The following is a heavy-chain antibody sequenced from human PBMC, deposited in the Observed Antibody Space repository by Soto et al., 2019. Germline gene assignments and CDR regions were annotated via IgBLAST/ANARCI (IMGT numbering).Heavy chain of an antibody. V-gene: IGHV4-34*01. Sequence: SDTLSLTCAVYGGSFSGNYWTWIRQPPGKGLEWIAEINHSGSSNYNPSLRSRVTISIDTAKNQFSLRLNSVTAADTAVYYCARGSVPSRGVFGDWGEGTQVTVSS. CDR2: INHSGSS. CDR1: GGSFSGNY. D-gene: IGHD2-2*01. CDR3: ARGSVPSRGVFGD. J-gene: IGHJ4*02.